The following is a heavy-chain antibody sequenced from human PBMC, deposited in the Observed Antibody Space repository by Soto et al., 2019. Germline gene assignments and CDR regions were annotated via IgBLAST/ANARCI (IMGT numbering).Heavy chain of an antibody. CDR3: AKDRKSGSGWYWDY. Sequence: EVQLLESGGGLVQPGGSLRLSCAASGFTFSDYAMSWVRQAPGKGLEWVSAISASGGNTYYADSVRGRFTISRDNSKNTLYLQMNSLRAEDTVVYYCAKDRKSGSGWYWDYWGQGTLVTVYS. J-gene: IGHJ4*02. V-gene: IGHV3-23*01. CDR2: ISASGGNT. CDR1: GFTFSDYA. D-gene: IGHD6-19*01.